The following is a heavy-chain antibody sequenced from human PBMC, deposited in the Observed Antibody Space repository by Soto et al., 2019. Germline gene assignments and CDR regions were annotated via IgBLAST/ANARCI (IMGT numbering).Heavy chain of an antibody. CDR1: GFSLRTPGVG. CDR3: AHRGPFSSNRKGGGFDP. V-gene: IGHV2-5*02. CDR2: VYWDDDK. D-gene: IGHD6-13*01. J-gene: IGHJ5*02. Sequence: SGPTLVNPTQTLTLTCTFSGFSLRTPGVGVGWIRQPQGKALEWLAVVYWDDDKRYRPYLKSRLTITKDTSNNQVVLTMTNMDPVDTATYFCAHRGPFSSNRKGGGFDPWGQGTLVPFSS.